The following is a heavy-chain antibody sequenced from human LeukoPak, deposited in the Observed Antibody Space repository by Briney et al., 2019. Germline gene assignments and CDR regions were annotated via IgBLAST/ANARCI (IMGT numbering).Heavy chain of an antibody. Sequence: GGSLRLSCAASGFTFSSYGMHWVRQAPAKGLEWVAIISYDGSNKYYADSVKGRFTISRDNSKNTLYLQMNSLRAEDTAVYYCAKSTTVTQRGYFDYWGQGTLATVSS. D-gene: IGHD4-17*01. CDR2: ISYDGSNK. V-gene: IGHV3-30*18. CDR1: GFTFSSYG. CDR3: AKSTTVTQRGYFDY. J-gene: IGHJ4*02.